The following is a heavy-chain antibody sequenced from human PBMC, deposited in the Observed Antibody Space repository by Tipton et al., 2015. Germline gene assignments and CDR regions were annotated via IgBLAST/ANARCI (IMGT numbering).Heavy chain of an antibody. CDR1: GGSISSSSYY. D-gene: IGHD3-3*01. CDR3: ARGGVVWSGYPYNWFDP. J-gene: IGHJ5*02. CDR2: IYYSGTT. Sequence: TLSLTCTVSGGSISSSSYYWGWIRQPPGKGLEWIGNIYYSGTTYYNPSLKSRVTISVDTAKNQFSLKLSSVTAADTAVYYCARGGVVWSGYPYNWFDPWGQGTLVTVSS. V-gene: IGHV4-39*07.